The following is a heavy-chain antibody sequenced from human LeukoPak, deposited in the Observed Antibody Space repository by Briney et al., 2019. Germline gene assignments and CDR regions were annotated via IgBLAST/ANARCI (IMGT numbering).Heavy chain of an antibody. V-gene: IGHV1-69*05. Sequence: GASVKVSCKASGGTFSSCAISWVRQAPGQGLEWMGRIIPIFGTANYAQKFQGRVTITTDESTSTAYMELSSLRSEDTAVYYCARGSSGWRYYYYYYMDVWGKGTTVTVSS. CDR3: ARGSSGWRYYYYYYMDV. D-gene: IGHD6-19*01. J-gene: IGHJ6*03. CDR1: GGTFSSCA. CDR2: IIPIFGTA.